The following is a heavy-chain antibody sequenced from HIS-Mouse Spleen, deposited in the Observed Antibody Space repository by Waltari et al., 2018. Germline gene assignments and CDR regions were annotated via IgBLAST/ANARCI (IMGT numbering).Heavy chain of an antibody. CDR1: GYTFTGYY. Sequence: QVQLVQSGAEVKKPGASVKVSCKASGYTFTGYYMHWVRQAPGQGLEWVGWVNPNSGGTNYEQKLQGRVTMTRETSISTAYMELGRLRSDDTAVYYCARGTGTDACDIWGQGTMVTVSS. CDR3: ARGTGTDACDI. D-gene: IGHD1-1*01. CDR2: VNPNSGGT. J-gene: IGHJ3*02. V-gene: IGHV1-2*02.